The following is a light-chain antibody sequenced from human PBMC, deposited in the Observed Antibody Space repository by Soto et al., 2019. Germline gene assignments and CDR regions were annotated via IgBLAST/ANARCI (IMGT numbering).Light chain of an antibody. V-gene: IGKV1-9*01. CDR2: AAA. Sequence: DISLPQYSKFLSASVGDRFTITCRASEDILSHLAWYQQKPGKAPNLLIYAAAYLQSGVPSRFSGSRSETEFTLTITSLQPEDFATYYCQQVKNYPRTFGQGTKVDI. CDR3: QQVKNYPRT. CDR1: EDILSH. J-gene: IGKJ1*01.